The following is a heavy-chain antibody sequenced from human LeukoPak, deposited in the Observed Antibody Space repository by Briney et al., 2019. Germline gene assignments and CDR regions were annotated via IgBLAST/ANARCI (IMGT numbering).Heavy chain of an antibody. Sequence: GGSLRLSCAASGFTFSNYWMHWVRQAPGKGLVWVSRISSDGSSTSYADSVKGRFTISRDNAKNTLYLQMNSLRAEDTAVYYCARAPRSYFDYWGQGTLVTVSS. CDR1: GFTFSNYW. J-gene: IGHJ4*02. V-gene: IGHV3-74*01. CDR2: ISSDGSST. CDR3: ARAPRSYFDY.